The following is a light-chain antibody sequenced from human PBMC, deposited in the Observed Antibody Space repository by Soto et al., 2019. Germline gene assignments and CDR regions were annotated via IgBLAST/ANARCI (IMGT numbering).Light chain of an antibody. CDR2: GAF. CDR3: QQSYNTPRT. V-gene: IGKV1-39*01. CDR1: QSIIRY. Sequence: DIQMTQSPSSLSASVGDRVTITCRASQSIIRYLNWYQQKPGKPPNLLIYGAFSLQSGVPSRFSGGGSGTDFTLTISSLQPEDFATYYCQQSYNTPRTFGQGTKVDIK. J-gene: IGKJ1*01.